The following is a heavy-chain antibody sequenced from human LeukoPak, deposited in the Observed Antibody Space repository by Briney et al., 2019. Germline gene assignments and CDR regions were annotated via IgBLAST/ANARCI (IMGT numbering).Heavy chain of an antibody. J-gene: IGHJ4*02. CDR2: ISTDSICI. D-gene: IGHD1/OR15-1a*01. CDR3: ARDGTGWSRDY. Sequence: GGSLRLSCAASGFTFSSSSMNWVRQGPAKGLEWVSSISTDSICIYYADSVKGRFTISRDNAKNSLYLQMSSLRAEDTAVYYCARDGTGWSRDYWGQGTLVTVSS. V-gene: IGHV3-21*01. CDR1: GFTFSSSS.